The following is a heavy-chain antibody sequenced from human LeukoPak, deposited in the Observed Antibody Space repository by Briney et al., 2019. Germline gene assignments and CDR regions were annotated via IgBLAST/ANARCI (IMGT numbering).Heavy chain of an antibody. V-gene: IGHV1-24*01. CDR1: GYTLTELS. CDR2: FDPEDGET. CDR3: ATDPTIKLYSSSWYDVLDV. J-gene: IGHJ6*02. D-gene: IGHD6-13*01. Sequence: ASVKVSCKVSGYTLTELSMHWVRQAPGKGLEWMGGFDPEDGETIYAQKFQGRVTMTEDTSTDTAYMELSSLRSEDTAVYYCATDPTIKLYSSSWYDVLDVWGQGTTVTVSS.